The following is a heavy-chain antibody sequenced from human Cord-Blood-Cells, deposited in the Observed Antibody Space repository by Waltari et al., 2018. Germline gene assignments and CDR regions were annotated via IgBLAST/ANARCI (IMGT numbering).Heavy chain of an antibody. CDR2: TDYSTKGNN. Sequence: QVQLQQSGPGLVTPSQTLSLTCAISGDSVPSNSAAWNWIRQSPSRVLERLVRTDYSTKGNNYYAVYEKSRISINPDTSKNQFSLQLTSVTHQETAVYYWARAIVVVPAAAYNWFDPLGQGTLVTVSS. D-gene: IGHD2-2*01. CDR1: GDSVPSNSAA. V-gene: IGHV6-1*01. J-gene: IGHJ5*02. CDR3: ARAIVVVPAAAYNWFDP.